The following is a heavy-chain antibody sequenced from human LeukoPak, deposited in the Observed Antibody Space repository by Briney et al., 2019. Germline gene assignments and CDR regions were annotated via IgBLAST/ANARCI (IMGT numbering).Heavy chain of an antibody. Sequence: PGGSLRLSCAASGFTFSSYGMHWVRQAPGKGLEWVAVISYDGSNKYYADSVKGRFTISRDNSKNTLYLQMNSLRAEDTAVYYCAFEGATKGYFDYWGQGTLVTVSS. CDR1: GFTFSSYG. D-gene: IGHD1-26*01. CDR2: ISYDGSNK. V-gene: IGHV3-30*03. J-gene: IGHJ4*02. CDR3: AFEGATKGYFDY.